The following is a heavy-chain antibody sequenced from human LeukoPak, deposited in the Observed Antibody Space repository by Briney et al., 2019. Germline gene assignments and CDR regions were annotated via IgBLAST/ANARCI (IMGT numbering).Heavy chain of an antibody. J-gene: IGHJ6*02. D-gene: IGHD4-17*01. V-gene: IGHV1-69*13. CDR3: ASSTTVTHRSGPPYGMDV. CDR1: GYTFTSYG. Sequence: SVKVSCKASGYTFTSYGISWVRQAPGQGLEWMGGIIPIFGTANYAQKFQGRVTITADESTSTAYMELSSLRSEDTAVYYCASSTTVTHRSGPPYGMDVWGQGTTVTVSS. CDR2: IIPIFGTA.